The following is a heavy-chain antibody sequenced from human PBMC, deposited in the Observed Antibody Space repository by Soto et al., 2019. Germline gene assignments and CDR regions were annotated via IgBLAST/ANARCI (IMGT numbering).Heavy chain of an antibody. D-gene: IGHD2-15*01. CDR2: IYPGDSDT. CDR1: GYSFTSYW. CDR3: ARHYCSGGSCLSNWFDP. Sequence: GESLKISCKGSGYSFTSYWIGWVRQMPGKGLEWMGIIYPGDSDTRYSPSFQGQVTISADKSISTAYLQWSSLKASDTAMYYCARHYCSGGSCLSNWFDPWGQGTLVTVSS. V-gene: IGHV5-51*01. J-gene: IGHJ5*02.